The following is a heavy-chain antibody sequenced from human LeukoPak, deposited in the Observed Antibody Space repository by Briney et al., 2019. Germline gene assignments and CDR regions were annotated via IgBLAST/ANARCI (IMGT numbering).Heavy chain of an antibody. D-gene: IGHD3-9*01. CDR3: ARGYYDILTGPPGY. CDR2: TTYSGST. CDR1: GGSVSRGSYY. V-gene: IGHV4-61*01. J-gene: IGHJ4*02. Sequence: SETLSLTCTVSGGSVSRGSYYWSWIRQPPGKGLEWIGYTTYSGSTNYNPSLKSRVTISVGTSKNQFSLRPSSVTAADTAVYYCARGYYDILTGPPGYWGQGTLVTVSS.